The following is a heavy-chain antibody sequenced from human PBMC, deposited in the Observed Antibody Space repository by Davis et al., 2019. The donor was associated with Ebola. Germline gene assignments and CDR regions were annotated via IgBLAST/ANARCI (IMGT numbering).Heavy chain of an antibody. CDR2: ISSSSSYI. CDR1: GFTFSSYS. V-gene: IGHV3-21*01. Sequence: GESLKISCAASGFTFSSYSMNWVRQAPGKGLEWVSSISSSSSYIYYADSVKGRFTISRDNAKNSLYLQMNSLRAEDTAVYYCAKDRGQWEPGLDYWGQGTLVTVSS. CDR3: AKDRGQWEPGLDY. D-gene: IGHD1-26*01. J-gene: IGHJ4*02.